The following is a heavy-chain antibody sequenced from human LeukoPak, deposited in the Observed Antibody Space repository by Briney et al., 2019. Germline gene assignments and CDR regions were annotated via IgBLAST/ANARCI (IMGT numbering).Heavy chain of an antibody. CDR1: GFTFSDAW. V-gene: IGHV3-15*01. Sequence: GGSLRLSCAASGFTFSDAWMSWVRQGPGKGLEWVGRIKSRTDGGAADYAAPVKGRFTISRDDSKNTLYLQMNSLKPDDTAVYYCATAAYCSGVSCYGAFDIWGQGTMVTVSS. D-gene: IGHD2-15*01. CDR2: IKSRTDGGAA. J-gene: IGHJ3*02. CDR3: ATAAYCSGVSCYGAFDI.